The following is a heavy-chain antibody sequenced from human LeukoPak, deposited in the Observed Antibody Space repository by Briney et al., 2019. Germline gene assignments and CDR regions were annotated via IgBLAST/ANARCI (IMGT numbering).Heavy chain of an antibody. J-gene: IGHJ5*02. CDR3: AREGAVAGRGNWFDP. Sequence: GASVKVSCKASGYTFTSYGISWVRQAPGQGLEWMGWISAYNGNTNYAQKLQGRVTMTTDTSTSTAYMELRSLRSGDTAVYYCAREGAVAGRGNWFDPWGQGTLVTVSS. CDR2: ISAYNGNT. D-gene: IGHD6-19*01. V-gene: IGHV1-18*01. CDR1: GYTFTSYG.